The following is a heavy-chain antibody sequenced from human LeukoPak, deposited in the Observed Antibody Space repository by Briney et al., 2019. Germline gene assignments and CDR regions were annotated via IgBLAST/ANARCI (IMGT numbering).Heavy chain of an antibody. Sequence: PGGSLRLSCAASGFTFSSFNMNWVRQAPGKGLEWVSSIGFISGYIFYADSAKGRFTISRDNAKNSLYLQMNSLRAEDTAVYYCARGLQYNDAFDIWGQGTMVTVSS. CDR2: IGFISGYI. CDR1: GFTFSSFN. D-gene: IGHD1-1*01. J-gene: IGHJ3*02. CDR3: ARGLQYNDAFDI. V-gene: IGHV3-21*01.